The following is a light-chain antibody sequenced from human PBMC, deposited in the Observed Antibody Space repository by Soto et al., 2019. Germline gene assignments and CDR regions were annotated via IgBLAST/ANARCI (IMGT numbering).Light chain of an antibody. CDR3: SSYAGSNTPVV. CDR1: SSDVGGYNY. Sequence: QSALTQPPSASGSPGQSVTISCTGTSSDVGGYNYVSWYQQHPGKAPKLMIYEVSKRPSGVPDRFSGSKSGNTASLTVSGLQAEDEADYYCSSYAGSNTPVVFGGGTNLTVL. CDR2: EVS. J-gene: IGLJ2*01. V-gene: IGLV2-8*01.